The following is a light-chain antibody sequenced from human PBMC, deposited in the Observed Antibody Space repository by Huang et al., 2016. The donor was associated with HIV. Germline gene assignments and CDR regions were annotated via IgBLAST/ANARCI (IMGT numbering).Light chain of an antibody. CDR3: HQYYSSPQT. V-gene: IGKV4-1*01. CDR1: QSVFHSPNNKNY. CDR2: WAS. Sequence: DIVVTQSPGSLALSLGERAPINCTSSQSVFHSPNNKNYLSWYQLKPGQSPQLLIYWASTREFGVPDRFRGTGSGTDFTLTITSLQAEDVAVYYCHQYYSSPQTFGQGTKVEV. J-gene: IGKJ1*01.